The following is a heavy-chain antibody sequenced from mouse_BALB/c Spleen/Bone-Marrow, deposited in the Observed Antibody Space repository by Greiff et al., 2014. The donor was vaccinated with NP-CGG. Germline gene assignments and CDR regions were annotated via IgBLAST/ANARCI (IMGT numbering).Heavy chain of an antibody. Sequence: VKLVESGAELAKPGASVKMSCKASGYTFTSYWMHWVKQRPGQGLEWIGYINPSTGYTEYNQKFKDKATLTADKSSSTAYMQLSSLTSEDSAVYYCARSRDGYDSFAYWGQGILVTVSA. J-gene: IGHJ3*01. CDR1: GYTFTSYW. CDR3: ARSRDGYDSFAY. D-gene: IGHD2-2*01. V-gene: IGHV1-7*01. CDR2: INPSTGYT.